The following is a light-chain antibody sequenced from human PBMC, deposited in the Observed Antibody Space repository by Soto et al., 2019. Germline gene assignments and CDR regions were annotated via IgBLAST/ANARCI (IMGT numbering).Light chain of an antibody. CDR3: LKYGRSPPIT. Sequence: IGLTLSPGTLALSQCEIATLSRSASQSVSSDFLAWYQQKHGQAPRLLIYAASSRASGIPDRFSGSGSETEFTLTISRLEHEDFAVYYCLKYGRSPPITFGQGTRLE. CDR2: AAS. V-gene: IGKV3-20*01. CDR1: QSVSSDF. J-gene: IGKJ5*01.